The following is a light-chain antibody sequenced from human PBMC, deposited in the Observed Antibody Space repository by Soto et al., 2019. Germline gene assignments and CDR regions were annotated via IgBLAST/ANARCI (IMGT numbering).Light chain of an antibody. V-gene: IGKV3-11*01. Sequence: ETVLTRSTPTLSLAASETLSFRASQSVGSHLAWYQQKPGQAPRLLIHDASSRATGIPPRFSGSGSGTDFTLTINSLEPEDFAVYYCQQYGSSPLTFGGGTKVDIK. CDR2: DAS. CDR1: QSVGSH. J-gene: IGKJ4*01. CDR3: QQYGSSPLT.